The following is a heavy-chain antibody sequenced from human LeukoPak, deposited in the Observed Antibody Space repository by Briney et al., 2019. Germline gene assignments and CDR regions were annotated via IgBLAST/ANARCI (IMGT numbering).Heavy chain of an antibody. CDR3: AKLGPGYCSVGTCYSRWYYFDS. CDR2: ISGSSGST. D-gene: IGHD2-15*01. J-gene: IGHJ4*02. CDR1: GFTFSYYN. Sequence: PGGSLRLSCAASGFTFSYYNMNWVRQAPGKGLEWVSAISGSSGSTYYADSVKGRFNISRDNSKRTLYLQMNSLRAEDTALYYCAKLGPGYCSVGTCYSRWYYFDSWGQGTLVTVSS. V-gene: IGHV3-23*01.